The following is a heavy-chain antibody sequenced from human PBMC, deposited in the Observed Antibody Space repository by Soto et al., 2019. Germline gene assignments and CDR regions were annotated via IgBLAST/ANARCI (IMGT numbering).Heavy chain of an antibody. CDR2: IYYSGST. J-gene: IGHJ4*02. CDR1: GGSISSSSYY. V-gene: IGHV4-39*01. CDR3: ARLLFVAFDY. D-gene: IGHD2-21*01. Sequence: ETLSLTCTVSGGSISSSSYYWGWIRQPPGKGLEWIGSIYYSGSTYYNPSLKSRVTISVDTSKNQFSLKLSSVTAADTAVYYCARLLFVAFDYWGQGTLVTVSS.